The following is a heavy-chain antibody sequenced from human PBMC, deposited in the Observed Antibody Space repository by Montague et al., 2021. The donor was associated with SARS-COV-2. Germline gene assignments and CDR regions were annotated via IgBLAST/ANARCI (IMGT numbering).Heavy chain of an antibody. CDR1: GFSLSTSGMC. Sequence: VKPTQTLTLTCTFSGFSLSTSGMCVSWIRQPPGKALEWLARIDWDDDKYYSTSLKTRLTISKDTSKNQVVLTMTNMDLVDTATYYCAREYSSGVYFDYWGQGTLVTVSS. CDR2: IDWDDDK. J-gene: IGHJ4*02. CDR3: AREYSSGVYFDY. D-gene: IGHD6-19*01. V-gene: IGHV2-70*11.